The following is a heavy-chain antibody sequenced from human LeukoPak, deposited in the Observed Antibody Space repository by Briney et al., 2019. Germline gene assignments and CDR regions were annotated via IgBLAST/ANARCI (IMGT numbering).Heavy chain of an antibody. D-gene: IGHD6-13*01. CDR1: GLTFSMHS. CDR2: ISSGRTE. V-gene: IGHV3-48*01. J-gene: IGHJ4*02. Sequence: PGGSLRLSCVASGLTFSMHSLNWVRQTPGKGLEWVSYISSGRTEFYADSVKGRFTISRDNAKNSLYLQMNSLRVEDTAVYYCAREPSSGSVSSWYPLDYWGQGTLVTVSS. CDR3: AREPSSGSVSSWYPLDY.